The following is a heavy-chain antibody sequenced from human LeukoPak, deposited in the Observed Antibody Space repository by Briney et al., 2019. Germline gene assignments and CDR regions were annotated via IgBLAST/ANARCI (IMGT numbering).Heavy chain of an antibody. CDR2: ISWNSGSI. CDR3: AGGSGSFTNWFDP. CDR1: GFTFDVYA. V-gene: IGHV3-9*01. D-gene: IGHD3-10*01. J-gene: IGHJ5*02. Sequence: GGSLRLSCAASGFTFDVYAMHWVRQAPGKGLEWVSGISWNSGSIGYADSVKGRFTISRDNAKNSLYLQMNSLRAEDTALYYCAGGSGSFTNWFDPWGQGTLVTVSS.